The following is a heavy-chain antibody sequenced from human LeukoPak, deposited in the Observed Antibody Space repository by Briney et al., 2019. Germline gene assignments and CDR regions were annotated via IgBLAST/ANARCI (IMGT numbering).Heavy chain of an antibody. CDR3: ARSHFGSYPFYS. V-gene: IGHV3-48*04. J-gene: IGHJ4*02. CDR2: ISSSTSSIM. D-gene: IGHD1-26*01. CDR1: GFMFSRYS. Sequence: GGSLRLFCEASGFMFSRYSMIWVRQAPGRGLEGVSYISSSTSSIMDYADSVKDRFTISRDNARNSLYLQMNSLRAEDSAVYYCARSHFGSYPFYSWGQGALVTVSS.